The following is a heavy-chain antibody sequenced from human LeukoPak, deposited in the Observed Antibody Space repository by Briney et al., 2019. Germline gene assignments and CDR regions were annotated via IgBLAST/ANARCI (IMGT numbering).Heavy chain of an antibody. V-gene: IGHV3-21*01. CDR3: ARENCSGGSCYLDAFDI. J-gene: IGHJ3*02. CDR2: ISSSSSYI. D-gene: IGHD2-15*01. CDR1: GFTFSSYS. Sequence: GGSLRLSCAASGFTFSSYSMNWVRQAPGKGLEWVSSISSSSSYIYYADSVKGRFTISRDNAKNSLYLQMNSLRAEDTAVYYCARENCSGGSCYLDAFDIWGQGTMVTVSS.